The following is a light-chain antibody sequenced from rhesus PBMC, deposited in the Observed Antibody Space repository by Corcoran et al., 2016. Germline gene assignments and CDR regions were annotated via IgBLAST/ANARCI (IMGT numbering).Light chain of an antibody. Sequence: DIQMTQSPSSLSASVGDTVTITCRTSQGISYWLAWYQQTPGKAPNLLIYKASSLRIGVPSRFSGSGSGTDFNLTISGLQSEDFGTYYCQQYSSRPWTFGQGTKVDIK. V-gene: IGKV1-22*01. CDR3: QQYSSRPWT. J-gene: IGKJ1*01. CDR2: KAS. CDR1: QGISYW.